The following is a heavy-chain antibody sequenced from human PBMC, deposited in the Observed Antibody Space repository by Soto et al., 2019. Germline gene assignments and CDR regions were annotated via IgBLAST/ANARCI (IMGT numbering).Heavy chain of an antibody. CDR2: ISWNSGYI. Sequence: EVRLVESGGGLVQPGRSLRLSCAASGFIFDDFAMHWVQQVPGKGLEWVSGISWNSGYIGYAASVKGRFTISRDNSKRSLYLQMNSLTADDTALYYCAKARAYSTGNYFYGMNVWGQGTTVTVSS. J-gene: IGHJ6*02. CDR1: GFIFDDFA. CDR3: AKARAYSTGNYFYGMNV. V-gene: IGHV3-9*01. D-gene: IGHD1-1*01.